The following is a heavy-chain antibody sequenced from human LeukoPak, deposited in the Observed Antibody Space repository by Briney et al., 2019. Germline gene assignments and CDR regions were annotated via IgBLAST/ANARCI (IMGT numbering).Heavy chain of an antibody. V-gene: IGHV3-64*01. D-gene: IGHD1-26*01. CDR3: ARDGARYSGSYYNDY. Sequence: GGSLRLSCAASGSTFSSYDMQWVRQAPGKGLEYVSAISGNGGATYYANSVKGRFTISRDNSKNTLYLQMGSLRAEDMAAYYCARDGARYSGSYYNDYWGQGTLVTVSS. J-gene: IGHJ4*02. CDR1: GSTFSSYD. CDR2: ISGNGGAT.